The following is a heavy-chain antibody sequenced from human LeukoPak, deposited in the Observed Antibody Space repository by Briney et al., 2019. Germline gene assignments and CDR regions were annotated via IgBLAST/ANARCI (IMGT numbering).Heavy chain of an antibody. CDR1: GYTFTSYG. V-gene: IGHV1-18*01. D-gene: IGHD3-3*01. J-gene: IGHJ3*02. CDR2: ISAYNGNT. Sequence: ASVKVSCKASGYTFTSYGISWVRQAPGQGLEWMGWISAYNGNTNYAQKLQGRVTMTTDTSTSTAYMELRSLRSDDTAVYYCARDGGDFWSGLSAFDIWGQGTMVTVSS. CDR3: ARDGGDFWSGLSAFDI.